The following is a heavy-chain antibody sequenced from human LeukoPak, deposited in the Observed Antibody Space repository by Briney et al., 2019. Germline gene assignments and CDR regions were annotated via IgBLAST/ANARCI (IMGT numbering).Heavy chain of an antibody. J-gene: IGHJ3*02. CDR1: GFTFSSYE. CDR3: AELDAFDI. CDR2: TSSSGSTI. D-gene: IGHD1-26*01. Sequence: PGGSLRLSCAASGFTFSSYEMNWVRQAPGKGLEWVSYTSSSGSTIYYADSVKGRFTISRDNARNSLYLQMNSLRAEDTAVYYCAELDAFDIWGQGTMVTVSS. V-gene: IGHV3-48*03.